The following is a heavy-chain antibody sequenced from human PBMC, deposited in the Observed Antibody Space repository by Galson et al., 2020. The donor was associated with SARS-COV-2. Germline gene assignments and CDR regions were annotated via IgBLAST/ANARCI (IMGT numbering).Heavy chain of an antibody. CDR1: GGYIESAHW. D-gene: IGHD3-10*01. CDR3: AKLGGLASGIFPV. V-gene: IGHV4-4*02. Sequence: SATLSITCAVSGGYIESAHWGSWIRQPPGKGLQWIGESYHTGDIHYDPSLESQVTISVDLSKNQFSLKLNSVTAADTGTYYCAKLGGLASGIFPVWGQGTTVTSSS. CDR2: SYHTGDI. J-gene: IGHJ3*01.